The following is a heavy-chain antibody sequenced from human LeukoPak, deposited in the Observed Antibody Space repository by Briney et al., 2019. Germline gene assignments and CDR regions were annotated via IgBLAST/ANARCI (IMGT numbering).Heavy chain of an antibody. V-gene: IGHV1-2*02. CDR2: NNPNSGGT. J-gene: IGHJ5*02. D-gene: IGHD2-2*01. CDR1: GYTFTGYY. CDR3: ARDTKDIVVVPAAMPNNWFDP. Sequence: ASVKVSCKASGYTFTGYYMHWVRQAPGQGLEWMGWNNPNSGGTNYAQKFQGRVTMTRDTSISTAYMELSRLRSDDTAVYYCARDTKDIVVVPAAMPNNWFDPWGQGTLVTVSS.